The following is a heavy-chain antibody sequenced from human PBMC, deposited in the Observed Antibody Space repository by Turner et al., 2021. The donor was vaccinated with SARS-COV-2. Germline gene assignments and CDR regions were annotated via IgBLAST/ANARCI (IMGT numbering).Heavy chain of an antibody. D-gene: IGHD2-2*01. CDR3: AKTRGPVAFHPDS. CDR2: IFSDGDST. V-gene: IGHV3-23*01. CDR1: GFIFSNYA. Sequence: EVQVLESGGTLVQPGGSVRPPCAVSGFIFSNYAMTWVRQAPGRGLEWVCSIFSDGDSTYYADSVKGRFTISRDDSKNTVSLQMNSLRAEDTALYYCAKTRGPVAFHPDSWGQGTLVTVSS. J-gene: IGHJ4*02.